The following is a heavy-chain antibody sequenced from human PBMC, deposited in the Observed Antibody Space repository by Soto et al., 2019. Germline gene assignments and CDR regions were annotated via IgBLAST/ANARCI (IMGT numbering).Heavy chain of an antibody. CDR2: ISSSSSYI. CDR3: APMYSSSWYFDY. V-gene: IGHV3-21*01. J-gene: IGHJ4*02. CDR1: GFTFSSYS. Sequence: GGSLRLSCAASGFTFSSYSMNWVRQAPGKGLEWVSSISSSSSYIYYADSVKGRFTISRDNAKNSLYLQMNSLRAEDTAVYYCAPMYSSSWYFDYWGQGTQVTVSS. D-gene: IGHD6-13*01.